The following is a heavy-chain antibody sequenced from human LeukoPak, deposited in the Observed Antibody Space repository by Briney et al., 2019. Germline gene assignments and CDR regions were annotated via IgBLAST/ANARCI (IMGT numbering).Heavy chain of an antibody. V-gene: IGHV3-23*01. CDR3: ARGKYSFDY. Sequence: GGSLRLSCAASGFTFSSYAMSWVRRAPGQGLEWVSAITGSGDSTYYADSVKGRFTISRDNSKNTLYLQVNSLRAEDTAVYYCARGKYSFDYWGQGTLVTVSS. CDR2: ITGSGDST. CDR1: GFTFSSYA. J-gene: IGHJ4*02.